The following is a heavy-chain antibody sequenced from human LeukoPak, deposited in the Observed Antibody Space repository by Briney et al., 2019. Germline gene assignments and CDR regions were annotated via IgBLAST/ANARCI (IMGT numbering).Heavy chain of an antibody. Sequence: SETLSLTCAVYGGSFSGYYWSWIRQPPGKGLEWIGEINHSGSTNYNPSLKSRVTISVDTSKNQFSLKLSSVTAADTAVYYCARTPPSIIGTTRNWFDPWGQGTLVTVSS. V-gene: IGHV4-34*01. J-gene: IGHJ5*02. CDR2: INHSGST. CDR1: GGSFSGYY. CDR3: ARTPPSIIGTTRNWFDP. D-gene: IGHD1/OR15-1a*01.